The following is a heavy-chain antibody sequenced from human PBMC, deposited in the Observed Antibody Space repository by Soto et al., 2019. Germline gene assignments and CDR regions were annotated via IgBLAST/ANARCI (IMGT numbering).Heavy chain of an antibody. V-gene: IGHV1-18*01. J-gene: IGHJ4*02. CDR1: GYTFTSYG. CDR2: ISAYNGNT. D-gene: IGHD6-13*01. Sequence: ASVKVSCKASGYTFTSYGISWVRQAPGQGLEWMGWISAYNGNTNYAQKLQGRVTMTTDTSTSTAYMELRSLRSDDTAVYYCARGRKQQNTYYLAFWGQGTLVPVSS. CDR3: ARGRKQQNTYYLAF.